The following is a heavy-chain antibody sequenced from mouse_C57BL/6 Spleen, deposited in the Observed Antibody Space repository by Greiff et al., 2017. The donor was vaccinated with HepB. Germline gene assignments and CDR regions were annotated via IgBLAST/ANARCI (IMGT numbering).Heavy chain of an antibody. CDR1: GYTFTSYW. J-gene: IGHJ2*01. CDR3: ARSRGGNYYFDY. V-gene: IGHV1-50*01. Sequence: QVQLQQSGAELVKPGASVKLSCKASGYTFTSYWMQWVKQRPGQGLEWIGEIDPSDSYTNYNQKFKGKATLTVDTSSSTAYMQLSSLTSEDSAVYYCARSRGGNYYFDYWGQGTTLAVSS. D-gene: IGHD2-1*01. CDR2: IDPSDSYT.